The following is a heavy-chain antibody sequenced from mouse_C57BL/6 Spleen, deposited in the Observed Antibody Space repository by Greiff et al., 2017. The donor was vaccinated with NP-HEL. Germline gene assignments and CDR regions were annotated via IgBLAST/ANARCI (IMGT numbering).Heavy chain of an antibody. CDR2: ISYDGSN. J-gene: IGHJ2*01. Sequence: EVQLVESGPGLVKPSQSLSLTCSVTGYSITSGYYWNWIRQFPGNKLEWMGYISYDGSNNYNPSLKNRISITRDTSKNQFFLKLNSVTTEDTATYYCARSPDGYSDYWGQGTTLTVSS. V-gene: IGHV3-6*01. CDR1: GYSITSGYY. D-gene: IGHD2-3*01. CDR3: ARSPDGYSDY.